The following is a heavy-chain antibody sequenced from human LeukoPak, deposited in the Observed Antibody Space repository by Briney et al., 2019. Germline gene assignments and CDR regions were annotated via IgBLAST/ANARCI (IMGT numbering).Heavy chain of an antibody. J-gene: IGHJ4*02. CDR1: GFTVSSNY. CDR3: AAKVELRSNGPYFNS. Sequence: GGSLRLSCAPSGFTVSSNYMSWVRQAPGKGLEWVSVIYSGGDTFYADSVKGRFTISRYNSKNTLYLQMNSLRAEDTAVYYCAAKVELRSNGPYFNSWGQGTLVTVSS. CDR2: IYSGGDT. D-gene: IGHD1-7*01. V-gene: IGHV3-53*01.